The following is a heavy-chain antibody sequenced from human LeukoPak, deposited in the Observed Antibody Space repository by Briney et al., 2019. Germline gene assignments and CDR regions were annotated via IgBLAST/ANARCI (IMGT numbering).Heavy chain of an antibody. CDR2: ICDHNGNT. D-gene: IGHD3/OR15-3a*01. CDR1: VYTFSSCG. J-gene: IGHJ4*02. V-gene: IGHV1-18*01. Sequence: ASENVSCKASVYTFSSCGISGVRQAPGRGVEWMGWICDHNGNTNYAQKFQGRVTMTTDTSTSTAYMELRSLRSDDTAVYYCARGGTYSRGLLIYWGQGTLVTVSS. CDR3: ARGGTYSRGLLIY.